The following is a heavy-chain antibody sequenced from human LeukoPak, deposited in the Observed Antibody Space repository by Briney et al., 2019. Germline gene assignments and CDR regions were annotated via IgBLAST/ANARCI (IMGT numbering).Heavy chain of an antibody. CDR2: GYYSGST. Sequence: SETLSLTCTVSGGSISSSSYYWGWIRQPTGKGLEWIGSGYYSGSTYYNPSLKSRVTISVDTSKNQFSLKLSSVTAADTAVYYCARGYSVSYRYYYYYYMDVWGKGTTVTVSS. CDR3: ARGYSVSYRYYYYYYMDV. CDR1: GGSISSSSYY. J-gene: IGHJ6*03. V-gene: IGHV4-39*07. D-gene: IGHD1-26*01.